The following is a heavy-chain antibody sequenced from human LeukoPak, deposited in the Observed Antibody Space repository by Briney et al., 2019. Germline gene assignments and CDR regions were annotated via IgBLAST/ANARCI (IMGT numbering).Heavy chain of an antibody. CDR1: GFTFSSYW. D-gene: IGHD6-13*01. V-gene: IGHV3-74*01. J-gene: IGHJ4*02. CDR2: INSDGSST. Sequence: PGGSLRLSCAASGFTFSSYWMHWVRQAPGKGLVWVSRINSDGSSTSYADSVKGRFTISRDNAKNTMYLQMNSLRTEDTAIYYCARDGYGMSAAGTAFDYWGQGTPVTVSS. CDR3: ARDGYGMSAAGTAFDY.